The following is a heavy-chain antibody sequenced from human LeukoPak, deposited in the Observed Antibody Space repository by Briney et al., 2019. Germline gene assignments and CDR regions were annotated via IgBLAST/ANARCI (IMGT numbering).Heavy chain of an antibody. Sequence: GGSLRLSCAASGFTFNNYNMNWVRQAPGKGLEWVAVIWYDGSNKYYADSVKGRFTISRDNSKNTLYLQMNSLRAEDTAVYYCAKDQIWFGELSPPGYWGQGTLVTVSS. CDR2: IWYDGSNK. CDR3: AKDQIWFGELSPPGY. D-gene: IGHD3-10*01. V-gene: IGHV3-33*06. CDR1: GFTFNNYN. J-gene: IGHJ4*02.